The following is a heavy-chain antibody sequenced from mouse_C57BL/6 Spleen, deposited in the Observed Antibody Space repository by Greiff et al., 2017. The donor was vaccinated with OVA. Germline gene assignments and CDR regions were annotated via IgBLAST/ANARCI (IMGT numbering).Heavy chain of an antibody. V-gene: IGHV1-64*01. CDR3: ASCYDYDPAWFAY. CDR2: IHPNSGST. J-gene: IGHJ3*01. Sequence: VQLQQPGAELVKPGASVKLSCKASGYTFTSYWMHWVKQRPGQGLEWIGMIHPNSGSTNYNEKFKSKATLTVDKSSSTAYMQLSSLTSEDSAVYYCASCYDYDPAWFAYWGQGTLVTVSA. CDR1: GYTFTSYW. D-gene: IGHD2-4*01.